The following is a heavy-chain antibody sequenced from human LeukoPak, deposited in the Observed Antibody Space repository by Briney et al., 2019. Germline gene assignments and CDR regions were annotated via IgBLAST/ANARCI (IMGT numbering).Heavy chain of an antibody. J-gene: IGHJ4*02. CDR2: INHSGST. V-gene: IGHV4-34*01. CDR1: GGSFSGYY. CDR3: ARSTVATNRYFAY. Sequence: SETLSLTCAVYGGSFSGYYWSWIRQPPGKGLEWIGEINHSGSTNYNPSLKSRVTISVDTSKNQFSLKLSSVTAADTAVYYCARSTVATNRYFAYWGQGTLVTVSS. D-gene: IGHD5-12*01.